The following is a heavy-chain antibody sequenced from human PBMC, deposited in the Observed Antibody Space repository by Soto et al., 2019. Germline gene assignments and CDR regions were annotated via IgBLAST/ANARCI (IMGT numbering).Heavy chain of an antibody. CDR2: IYYSGST. V-gene: IGHV4-59*08. CDR3: ARHPGIPVAGYAY. D-gene: IGHD6-19*01. CDR1: GGSISSYY. J-gene: IGHJ4*02. Sequence: SETLSLTCTVSGGSISSYYWSWIRQPPGKGLEWIGYIYYSGSTNYNPSLKSRVTISVDTSKNQFSLKLSSVTAADTAVYYCARHPGIPVAGYAYWGQGTLVTVYS.